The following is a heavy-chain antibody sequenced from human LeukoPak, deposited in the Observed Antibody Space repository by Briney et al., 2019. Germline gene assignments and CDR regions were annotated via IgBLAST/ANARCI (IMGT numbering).Heavy chain of an antibody. Sequence: GASVKVSCKASGYTFTGYYMHWVRQAPGQGLEWMGGIIPIFGTANYAQKFQGRVTITADKSTSTAYMELSSLRSEDTAVYYCARDSSGTDYYYYMDVWGKGTTVTVSS. CDR3: ARDSSGTDYYYYMDV. J-gene: IGHJ6*03. CDR1: GYTFTGYY. CDR2: IIPIFGTA. D-gene: IGHD6-19*01. V-gene: IGHV1-69*06.